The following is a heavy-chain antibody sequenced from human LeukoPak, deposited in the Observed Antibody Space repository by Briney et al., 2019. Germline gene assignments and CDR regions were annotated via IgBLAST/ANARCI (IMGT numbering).Heavy chain of an antibody. J-gene: IGHJ4*02. V-gene: IGHV1-2*02. CDR3: ASRRDSSSWFNFDY. CDR1: GYTFTDYY. CDR2: INPESGGT. D-gene: IGHD6-13*01. Sequence: ASVKVSCKTSGYTFTDYYIHWARQAPGQGLEWMGWINPESGGTSYAQHFQGRVTMTRDTSISTAYMDLSRLKSDDTAVYYCASRRDSSSWFNFDYWGQGTLVTVSS.